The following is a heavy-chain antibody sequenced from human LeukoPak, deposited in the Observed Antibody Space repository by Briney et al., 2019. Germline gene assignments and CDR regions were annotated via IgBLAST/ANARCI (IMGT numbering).Heavy chain of an antibody. J-gene: IGHJ4*02. Sequence: GGSLRLSCVASGLTVNNYAMTWVRQAPGKGLEWVSTIGNGGTYYADSVKGRFTISRDKSKNTLYLQLNSLTADDTAVYYCAKPPRVTMVRGVIIGAPFDYWGQGTLVTVSS. CDR1: GLTVNNYA. V-gene: IGHV3-23*01. CDR2: IGNGGT. CDR3: AKPPRVTMVRGVIIGAPFDY. D-gene: IGHD3-10*01.